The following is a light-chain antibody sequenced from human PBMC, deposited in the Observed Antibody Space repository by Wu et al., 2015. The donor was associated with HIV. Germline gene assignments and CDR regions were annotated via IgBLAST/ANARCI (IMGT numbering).Light chain of an antibody. Sequence: EIVMTQSPATLSVSPGERVILSCRASQNVSSNLAWYQQKRGQAPRLLIYGTSSRAAGIPARFSAGESGTEFTLTISSLQSEDFAVYYCQQYNNWPPDSFGQGTKLEIK. CDR2: GTS. J-gene: IGKJ2*03. V-gene: IGKV3-15*01. CDR3: QQYNNWPPDS. CDR1: QNVSSN.